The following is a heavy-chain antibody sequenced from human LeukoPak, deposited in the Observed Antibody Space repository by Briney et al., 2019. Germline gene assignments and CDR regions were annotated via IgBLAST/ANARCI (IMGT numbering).Heavy chain of an antibody. CDR3: ARDSYYYGSGSYRFDY. J-gene: IGHJ4*02. Sequence: ASVKVSCKASADTFTNYYKHWVRQAPGQGLEWMGLINPSDGSTTYAQKFQGRVTMTRDTSISTAYMELSRLRSDDTAVYYCARDSYYYGSGSYRFDYWGQGTLVTVSS. D-gene: IGHD3-10*01. CDR2: INPSDGST. CDR1: ADTFTNYY. V-gene: IGHV1-46*01.